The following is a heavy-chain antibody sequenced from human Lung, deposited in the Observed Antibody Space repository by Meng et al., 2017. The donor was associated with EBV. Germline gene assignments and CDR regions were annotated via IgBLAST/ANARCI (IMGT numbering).Heavy chain of an antibody. CDR3: ARDRGCSGGSCHLSIDY. V-gene: IGHV4-30-4*01. Sequence: QVSLQGSGPGLVQPSQTRSLTCTVSGGSVISGGYYWSWIRQPPGKGLEWIGYIYYSGSTYYNPSLKSRVTISVDTSKNQFSLKLSSVTAADTAVYYCARDRGCSGGSCHLSIDYWGQGTLVTVSS. J-gene: IGHJ4*02. CDR1: GGSVISGGYY. D-gene: IGHD2-15*01. CDR2: IYYSGST.